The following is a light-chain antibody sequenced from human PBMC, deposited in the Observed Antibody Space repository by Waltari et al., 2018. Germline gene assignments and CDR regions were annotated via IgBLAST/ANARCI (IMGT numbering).Light chain of an antibody. CDR1: QSVSSY. Sequence: EIVLTQSPATLSLSPGERATLSCRASQSVSSYLAWYQQKPGQAPRLLIYDAPNRATGIPARFSGSGSGTDLTLTISSLEPEDFAVYYCQQRSNWPPMYTFGHGTKLEIK. CDR3: QQRSNWPPMYT. V-gene: IGKV3-11*01. J-gene: IGKJ2*01. CDR2: DAP.